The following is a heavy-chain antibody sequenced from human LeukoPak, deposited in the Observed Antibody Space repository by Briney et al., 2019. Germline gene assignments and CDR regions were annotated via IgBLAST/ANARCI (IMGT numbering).Heavy chain of an antibody. J-gene: IGHJ4*02. CDR1: GFTFSSYG. CDR3: AKSVAGVPADPK. Sequence: GRSLRLSCAASGFTFSSYGMHWVRQAPGKGLEWVAVISYDGSNKYYADSVKGRFTISRDNSKNTLYLQMNSLRAEDTAVYYCAKSVAGVPADPKWGQGTLVTVSS. V-gene: IGHV3-30*18. CDR2: ISYDGSNK. D-gene: IGHD6-19*01.